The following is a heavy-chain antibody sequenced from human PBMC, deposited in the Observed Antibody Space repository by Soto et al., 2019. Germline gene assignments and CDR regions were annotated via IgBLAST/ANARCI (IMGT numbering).Heavy chain of an antibody. CDR1: GGSISSGGYY. D-gene: IGHD2-15*01. CDR3: ARDWLGCSGDSCHPGSPGYYYYGMDV. Sequence: PSETLSLTCTVSGGSISSGGYYWSWIRQPPGKGLEWIGYIYYSGSTNYNPSLKSRVTISADTSKNQFSLRLTSVTAADTAVYYCARDWLGCSGDSCHPGSPGYYYYGMDVWGQGTTVTVSS. CDR2: IYYSGST. V-gene: IGHV4-61*08. J-gene: IGHJ6*02.